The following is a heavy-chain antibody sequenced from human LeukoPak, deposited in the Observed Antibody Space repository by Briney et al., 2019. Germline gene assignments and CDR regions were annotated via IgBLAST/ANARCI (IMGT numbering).Heavy chain of an antibody. Sequence: SETLSLTCTVSGGSISSSSYYWSWIRQPAGKGLEWIGRIYTSGSTNYNPSLKSRVTMSVDTSKNQFSLKLSSVTAADTAVYYCARDSSGYYGSSAFDIWGQGTMVTVSS. CDR2: IYTSGST. CDR1: GGSISSSSYY. CDR3: ARDSSGYYGSSAFDI. V-gene: IGHV4-61*02. D-gene: IGHD3-22*01. J-gene: IGHJ3*02.